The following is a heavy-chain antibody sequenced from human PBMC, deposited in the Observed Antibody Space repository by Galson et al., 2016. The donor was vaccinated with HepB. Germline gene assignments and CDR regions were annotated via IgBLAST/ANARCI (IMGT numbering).Heavy chain of an antibody. Sequence: SVKVSCKVSGYTLSELSMHWVRQAPGRGLEWMGGFDPEDAGTIYTQEFQGRFTVTEDTSTDTAYMELSSLRSEDTAIYYCAIWSGFTIIGVLTSYFDYWGQGTLVTVSS. CDR1: GYTLSELS. J-gene: IGHJ4*02. D-gene: IGHD3-3*01. CDR3: AIWSGFTIIGVLTSYFDY. V-gene: IGHV1-24*01. CDR2: FDPEDAGT.